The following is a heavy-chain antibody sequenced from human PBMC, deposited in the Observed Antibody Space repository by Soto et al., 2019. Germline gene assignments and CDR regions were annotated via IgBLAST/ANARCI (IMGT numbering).Heavy chain of an antibody. CDR3: ARSVDP. J-gene: IGHJ5*02. Sequence: SGTLSLTCTFSGGSISRYYGSLSRQPPGKGLGWIGYSYYSGSTNYNPSLKSRVTISVDASKNHVSLNLRSVTAAVTPVYYCARSVDPWAQATLVTVSS. CDR1: GGSISRYY. CDR2: SYYSGST. V-gene: IGHV4-59*08.